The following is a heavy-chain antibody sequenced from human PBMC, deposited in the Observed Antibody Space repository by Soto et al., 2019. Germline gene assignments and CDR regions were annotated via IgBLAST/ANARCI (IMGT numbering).Heavy chain of an antibody. CDR2: IIPIFGTA. CDR1: GGTFSSYA. CDR3: ARDGTGTTSYYYYGMDV. J-gene: IGHJ6*02. V-gene: IGHV1-69*13. Sequence: GASVKVSCKXSGGTFSSYAISWVRQAPGQGLEWMGGIIPIFGTANYAQKFQGRVTITADESTSTAYMELSSLRSEDTAVYYCARDGTGTTSYYYYGMDVWGQGTTVTVSS. D-gene: IGHD1-7*01.